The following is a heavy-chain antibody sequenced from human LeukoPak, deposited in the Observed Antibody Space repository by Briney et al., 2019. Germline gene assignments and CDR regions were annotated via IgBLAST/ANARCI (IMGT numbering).Heavy chain of an antibody. CDR2: IYYSGST. V-gene: IGHV4-59*08. D-gene: IGHD5-24*01. CDR1: GGSISSYY. J-gene: IGHJ4*02. Sequence: PSETLSLTCTVSGGSISSYYWSWIRQPPGKGLEWIGYIYYSGSTNYNPSLKSRVTISVDTSKNQFSLKLSSVTAADTAVYYCARHVRQRWLQLVYFDYWGQGTLVTVSS. CDR3: ARHVRQRWLQLVYFDY.